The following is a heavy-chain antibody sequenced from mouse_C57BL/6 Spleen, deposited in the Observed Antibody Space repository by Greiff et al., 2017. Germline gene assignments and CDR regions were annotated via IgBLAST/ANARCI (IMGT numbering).Heavy chain of an antibody. V-gene: IGHV14-4*01. Sequence: EVQLQQSGAELVRPGASVKLSCTASGFNIKDDYMHWVKQRPEQGLEWIGWIDPENGDTEYASKFQGKATITADTSSNTAYLQLSSLTSEDTAVYYGTTRYDSDLDYWGQGTTLTVSS. J-gene: IGHJ2*01. CDR2: IDPENGDT. D-gene: IGHD2-4*01. CDR3: TTRYDSDLDY. CDR1: GFNIKDDY.